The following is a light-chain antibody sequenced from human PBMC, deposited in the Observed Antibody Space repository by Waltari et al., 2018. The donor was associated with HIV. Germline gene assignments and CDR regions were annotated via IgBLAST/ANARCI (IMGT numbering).Light chain of an antibody. CDR2: DDK. CDR3: QVWDSTTDHVV. Sequence: SYVLTQPPSVSVAPGQTARITCGGNNIGIKSVHWHQQKPGQAPVLVVYDDKDRPSGIPERFSGSNSENTATLIIRGVEAGDEADYHCQVWDSTTDHVVFGGGTNLIVL. CDR1: NIGIKS. J-gene: IGLJ2*01. V-gene: IGLV3-21*02.